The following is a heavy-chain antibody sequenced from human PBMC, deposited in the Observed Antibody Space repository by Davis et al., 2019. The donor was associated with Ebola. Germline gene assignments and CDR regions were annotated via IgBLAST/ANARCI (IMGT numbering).Heavy chain of an antibody. V-gene: IGHV4-61*05. CDR2: IYYSGST. J-gene: IGHJ6*02. Sequence: SETLSLTCTVSGGSISSSSYFWGWIRQPPGKGLEWIGYIYYSGSTNYNPSLKSRVTISVDTSKNQFSLKLSSVTAADTAVYYCARLPHGDYGMDVWGQGTTVTVSS. D-gene: IGHD4-17*01. CDR3: ARLPHGDYGMDV. CDR1: GGSISSSSYF.